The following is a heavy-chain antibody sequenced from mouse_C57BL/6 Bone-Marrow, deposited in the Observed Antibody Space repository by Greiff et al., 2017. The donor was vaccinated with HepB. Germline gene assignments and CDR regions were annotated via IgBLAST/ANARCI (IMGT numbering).Heavy chain of an antibody. V-gene: IGHV1-55*01. CDR3: ARSPYQIYCERYYAMDY. D-gene: IGHD2-4*01. J-gene: IGHJ4*01. CDR2: IYPGSGST. CDR1: GYTFTSYW. Sequence: VQLQQPGAELVKPGASVKMSCKASGYTFTSYWITWVKQRPGQGLEWIGDIYPGSGSTNYNEKFKSKATLTVDTSSSTAYMQLSSLTSEDSAVYYCARSPYQIYCERYYAMDYWGQGTSVTVSS.